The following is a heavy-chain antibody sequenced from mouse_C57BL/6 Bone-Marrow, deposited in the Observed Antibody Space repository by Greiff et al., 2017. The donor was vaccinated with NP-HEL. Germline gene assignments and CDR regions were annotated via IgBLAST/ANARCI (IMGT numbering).Heavy chain of an antibody. D-gene: IGHD4-1*01. J-gene: IGHJ4*01. CDR1: GYSFTGYY. CDR3: ARSDWGLYAMDY. V-gene: IGHV1-42*01. Sequence: VQLKEFGPELVKPGASVKISCKASGYSFTGYYMNWVKQSPEKSLEWIGEINPSTGGTTYNQKFKAKATLTVDKSSSTAYMQLKSLTSEDSAVYYCARSDWGLYAMDYWGQGTSVTVSS. CDR2: INPSTGGT.